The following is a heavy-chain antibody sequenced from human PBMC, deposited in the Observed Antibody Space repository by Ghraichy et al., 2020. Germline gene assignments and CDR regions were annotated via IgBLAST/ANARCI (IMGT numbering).Heavy chain of an antibody. CDR2: ISGSGGST. J-gene: IGHJ3*02. V-gene: IGHV3-23*01. Sequence: GGSLRLSCAASGFTFSSYAMSWVRQAPGKGLEWVSAISGSGGSTYYADSVKGRFTISRDNSKNPLYLQMNSLRAEDTAVYYCAKDLRDGYRPIINDAFDIWGEGTMVTVSS. CDR1: GFTFSSYA. D-gene: IGHD5-24*01. CDR3: AKDLRDGYRPIINDAFDI.